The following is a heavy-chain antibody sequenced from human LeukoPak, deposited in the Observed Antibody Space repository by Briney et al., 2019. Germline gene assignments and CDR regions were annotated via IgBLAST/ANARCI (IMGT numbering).Heavy chain of an antibody. J-gene: IGHJ6*03. CDR2: ISGYNGKT. CDR3: ARVLVVPAAIIPPYYYYYYMDV. CDR1: GYIFSNYG. D-gene: IGHD2-2*01. Sequence: ASVKVSCKASGYIFSNYGISWVRQAPGQGLEWMGWISGYNGKTNYAQKLQGRVTMTTDTSTSTAYMELRSLRSDDTAVYYCARVLVVPAAIIPPYYYYYYMDVWGKGTTVTISS. V-gene: IGHV1-18*01.